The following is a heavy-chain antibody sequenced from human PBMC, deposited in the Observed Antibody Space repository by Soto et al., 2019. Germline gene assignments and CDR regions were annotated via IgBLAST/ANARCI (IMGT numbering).Heavy chain of an antibody. D-gene: IGHD3-22*01. CDR1: GFTFRNYA. CDR3: AKGMYYYDSSGYRLFDY. Sequence: PGGSLRLSCAASGFTFRNYAMNWVRQAPGKGLEWVSGISVSGGSTYYADSVKGRFTVSRDNSKNTVFLQMNSLRAEDTAVYFCAKGMYYYDSSGYRLFDYWGQGPLVTVSS. CDR2: ISVSGGST. V-gene: IGHV3-23*01. J-gene: IGHJ4*02.